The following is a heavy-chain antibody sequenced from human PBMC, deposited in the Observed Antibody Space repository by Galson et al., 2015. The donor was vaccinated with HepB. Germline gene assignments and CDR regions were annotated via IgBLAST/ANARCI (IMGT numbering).Heavy chain of an antibody. Sequence: SLRLSCAASGFSFGSYAMHWVRQTPGEGLEWLSAISYDGRNIYYADSVKGRFTISRDTSKNTLYLQMNSLRAEDTAVYYCAKVSIFGVVHYYYGMDVWGQGTTVTVSS. CDR1: GFSFGSYA. J-gene: IGHJ6*02. CDR2: ISYDGRNI. CDR3: AKVSIFGVVHYYYGMDV. V-gene: IGHV3-30*04. D-gene: IGHD3-3*01.